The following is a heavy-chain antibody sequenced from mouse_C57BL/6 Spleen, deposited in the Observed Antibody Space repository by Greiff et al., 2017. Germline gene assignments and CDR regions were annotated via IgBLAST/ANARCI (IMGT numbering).Heavy chain of an antibody. CDR1: GYTFTDYN. V-gene: IGHV1-18*01. J-gene: IGHJ1*03. CDR2: INPNNGGT. D-gene: IGHD2-1*01. Sequence: EVQLQQSGPELVKPGASVKIPCKASGYTFTDYNMDWVKQSPGKSLEWIGDINPNNGGTIYNQKFKGKATLTEDKSSSTAYMELRSLTSEDTAVYYCARNGNYYCNYRGYFDVWGTGTTVTVAS. CDR3: ARNGNYYCNYRGYFDV.